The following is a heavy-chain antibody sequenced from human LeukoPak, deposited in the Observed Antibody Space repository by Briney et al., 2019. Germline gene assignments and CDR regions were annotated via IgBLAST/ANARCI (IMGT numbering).Heavy chain of an antibody. CDR3: ARTYSSGAFDI. J-gene: IGHJ3*02. V-gene: IGHV4-59*08. D-gene: IGHD6-25*01. Sequence: PSETLSLTCTVSGGSLSSYYWSWIRQPPGEELEWIGYFHCSGITNYNPSLKSRVTISVDTSKNQFSLKLRFVTAADTAVYYCARTYSSGAFDIWGQGTMVTVSS. CDR1: GGSLSSYY. CDR2: FHCSGIT.